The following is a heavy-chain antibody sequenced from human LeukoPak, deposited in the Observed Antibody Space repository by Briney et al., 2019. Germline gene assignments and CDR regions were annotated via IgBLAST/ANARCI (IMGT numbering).Heavy chain of an antibody. CDR3: AKLVPPPGDYYDSSGYSDY. CDR2: ISDDGSNK. D-gene: IGHD3-22*01. J-gene: IGHJ4*02. CDR1: GFTFSSYG. Sequence: GGSLRLSCAASGFTFSSYGMHWVRQAPGKGLEWVAVISDDGSNKYYADSVKGRFTISRDNSKNTLYLQMNSLRAEDTAVYYCAKLVPPPGDYYDSSGYSDYWGQGTLVTVSS. V-gene: IGHV3-30*18.